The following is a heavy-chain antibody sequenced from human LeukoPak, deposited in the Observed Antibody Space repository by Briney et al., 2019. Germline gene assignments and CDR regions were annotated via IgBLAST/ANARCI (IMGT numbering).Heavy chain of an antibody. Sequence: PGGSLSLSCAASGFTFSSYGMHWVRQAPGKGLEWVAFIRYGGSNKYYADSVKGRFTISRDNSKNTLYLQMNSLRAEDTAVYYCAKDGTGWPHKFIDYWGQGTLVTVSS. CDR2: IRYGGSNK. J-gene: IGHJ4*02. D-gene: IGHD6-19*01. CDR3: AKDGTGWPHKFIDY. CDR1: GFTFSSYG. V-gene: IGHV3-30*02.